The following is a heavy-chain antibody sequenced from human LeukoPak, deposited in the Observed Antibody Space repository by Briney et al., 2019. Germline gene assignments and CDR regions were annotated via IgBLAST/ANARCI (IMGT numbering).Heavy chain of an antibody. CDR1: GFTLRKYA. V-gene: IGHV3-23*01. CDR2: ITGSGGST. Sequence: GGSLRLSCAASGFTLRKYAMSWVRQAPGKGLEWVSSITGSGGSTYYADSVKGRFTISRDNSKNTLYLQMSSLRAEDTAVYYCAKDKGDFWSGHHYWGQGTLVTVSS. D-gene: IGHD3-3*01. J-gene: IGHJ4*02. CDR3: AKDKGDFWSGHHY.